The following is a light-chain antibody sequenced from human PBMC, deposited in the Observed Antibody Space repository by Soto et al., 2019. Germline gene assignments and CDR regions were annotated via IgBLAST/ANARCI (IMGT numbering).Light chain of an antibody. CDR3: KQRSNWPRT. Sequence: TQSPSSLSASVGDRVTISCRASQGISNYLIWYQQKPGQAPRLLIYDVSNRATGIPARFSGSGSGTDFTLTIRSLEPEDFAVYYCKQRSNWPRTFGQGTKVDIK. J-gene: IGKJ1*01. V-gene: IGKV3-11*01. CDR1: QGISNY. CDR2: DVS.